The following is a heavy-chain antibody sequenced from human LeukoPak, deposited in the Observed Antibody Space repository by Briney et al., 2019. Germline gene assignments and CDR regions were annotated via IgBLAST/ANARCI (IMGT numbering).Heavy chain of an antibody. D-gene: IGHD3-22*01. J-gene: IGHJ2*01. V-gene: IGHV5-51*01. CDR1: GYSFTSYW. Sequence: GESLKISCKGSGYSFTSYWIGWVRQIPGKGLEWMGIIYPGDSDTRYSPSFQGQVTISADKSISTAYLQWSSLKASDTAMYYCARVDDSSGYYSKDWYFDLWGRGTLVTVSS. CDR3: ARVDDSSGYYSKDWYFDL. CDR2: IYPGDSDT.